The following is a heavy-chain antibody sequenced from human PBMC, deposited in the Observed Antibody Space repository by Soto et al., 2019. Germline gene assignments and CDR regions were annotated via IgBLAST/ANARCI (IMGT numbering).Heavy chain of an antibody. CDR2: INHSGTT. D-gene: IGHD3-10*01. J-gene: IGHJ4*02. CDR3: ARDLYGSGSYLDY. Sequence: SETLSLTCAVYGGSFSGYYWTWIRQPPGKGLEWIGEINHSGTTTYNPSLKSRVTISVDRSKDQFSLRLSSVTAADTAVYFCARDLYGSGSYLDYWGQGTLVTVSS. CDR1: GGSFSGYY. V-gene: IGHV4-34*01.